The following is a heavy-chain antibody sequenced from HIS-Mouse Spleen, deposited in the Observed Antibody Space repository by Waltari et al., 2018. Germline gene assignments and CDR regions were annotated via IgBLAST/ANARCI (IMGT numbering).Heavy chain of an antibody. D-gene: IGHD2-21*01. CDR2: ISGSGGST. J-gene: IGHJ4*02. CDR1: GFTFSSDT. Sequence: EVQLLESGGGVVQPGGSLRLSCAASGFTFSSDTMIRGRQAPGKGLEWVSAISGSGGSTYYADSVKGRFTISRDNSKNTLYLQMNSLRAEDTAVYYCAKSRGGDCYDYWGQGTLVTVSS. V-gene: IGHV3-23*01. CDR3: AKSRGGDCYDY.